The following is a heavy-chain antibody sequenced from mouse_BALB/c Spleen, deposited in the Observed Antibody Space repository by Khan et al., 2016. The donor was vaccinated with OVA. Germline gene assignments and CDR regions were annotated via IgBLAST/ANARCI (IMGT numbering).Heavy chain of an antibody. CDR2: ISSGGDYT. CDR1: GFTFSSYS. CDR3: ADHLTGSFAY. J-gene: IGHJ3*01. Sequence: EVELVESGGDLVKPGGSLKLSRAASGFTFSSYSMSWVRQTPDKRLEWVASISSGGDYTYYPDSVKGRFTISRDNAKNTLYLQMSDLQSEDTAMYYCADHLTGSFAYWGQGTLVTVSA. V-gene: IGHV5-6*01. D-gene: IGHD4-1*01.